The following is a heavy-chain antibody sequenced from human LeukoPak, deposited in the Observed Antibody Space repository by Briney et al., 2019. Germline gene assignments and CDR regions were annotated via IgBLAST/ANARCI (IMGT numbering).Heavy chain of an antibody. CDR3: ARASSYDFWSGYPYAQSYYYGMDV. Sequence: SVKVSCKASGGTFSSYAISWVRQAPGQGLEWMGRIIPILGIANYAQEFQGRVTITADKSTSTAYMELSSLRSEDTAVYYCARASSYDFWSGYPYAQSYYYGMDVWGQGTTVTVSS. D-gene: IGHD3-3*01. CDR2: IIPILGIA. V-gene: IGHV1-69*04. J-gene: IGHJ6*02. CDR1: GGTFSSYA.